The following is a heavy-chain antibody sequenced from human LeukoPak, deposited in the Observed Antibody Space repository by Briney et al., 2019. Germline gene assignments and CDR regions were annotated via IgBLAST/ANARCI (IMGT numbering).Heavy chain of an antibody. CDR1: GFPFSSYA. V-gene: IGHV3-30*04. J-gene: IGHJ4*02. Sequence: GGSLRLSCAASGFPFSSYAMHWVRQAPGKGREWVAVISYDGSKKYYADSVKGRFTIPRDNSTNTLNLQMNSLSAEDTAVYYCARAATYNWNDVNYWGQGTLVTVSS. CDR2: ISYDGSKK. CDR3: ARAATYNWNDVNY. D-gene: IGHD1-20*01.